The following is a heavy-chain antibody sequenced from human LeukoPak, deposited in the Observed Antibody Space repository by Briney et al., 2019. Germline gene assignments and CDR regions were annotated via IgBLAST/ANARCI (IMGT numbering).Heavy chain of an antibody. CDR1: GFRFSSYW. D-gene: IGHD2-2*01. V-gene: IGHV3-7*01. CDR2: IKQDGSEK. Sequence: GGSLRLSCAASGFRFSSYWMSWVRQAPGKGLEWVANIKQDGSEKYYVDSVKGRFTISRDNAKNSLYLKMNSLRAEDTAVYYCARARFYCTTTSCYFWYFDYWGQGTLVTVSS. J-gene: IGHJ4*02. CDR3: ARARFYCTTTSCYFWYFDY.